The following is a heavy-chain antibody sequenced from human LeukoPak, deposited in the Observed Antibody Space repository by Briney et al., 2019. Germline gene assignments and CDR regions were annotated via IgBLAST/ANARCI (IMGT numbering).Heavy chain of an antibody. V-gene: IGHV1-69*02. CDR3: ARADSDITIFGVVRFDY. J-gene: IGHJ4*02. CDR1: GGTFSSYT. Sequence: VKVSCKASGGTFSSYTISWVRQAPGQGLEWMGRIIPILGIASYAQKFQGRVTITADKSTSTAYMELSSLRSEDTAVYYCARADSDITIFGVVRFDYWGQGTLVTVSS. D-gene: IGHD3-3*01. CDR2: IIPILGIA.